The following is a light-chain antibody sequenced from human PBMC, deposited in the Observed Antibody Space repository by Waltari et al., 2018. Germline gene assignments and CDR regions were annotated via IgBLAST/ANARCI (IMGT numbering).Light chain of an antibody. CDR3: SSYARSDNSVL. V-gene: IGLV2-23*01. Sequence: QSALTQPASVSGSPGQSITISCTGSTSDVGGYNLLPWYRQFPTKAPQLIISEGTRRPSGVSSRFSASKSGNPASLTISGLQAEDETLYFCSSYARSDNSVLFGGGTQLSVL. J-gene: IGLJ2*01. CDR1: TSDVGGYNL. CDR2: EGT.